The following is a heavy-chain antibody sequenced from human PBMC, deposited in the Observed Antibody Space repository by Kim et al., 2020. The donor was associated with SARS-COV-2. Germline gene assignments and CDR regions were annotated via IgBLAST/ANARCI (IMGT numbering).Heavy chain of an antibody. CDR1: GGSFSGYY. V-gene: IGHV4-34*01. Sequence: SETLSLTCAVYGGSFSGYYWSWIRQPPGKGLEWIGEINHSGSTNYNPSLKSRVTISVDTSKNQFSLKLSSVTAADTAVYYCARGGFHFWSGPIAYWGQGTTVTVSS. J-gene: IGHJ6*02. D-gene: IGHD3-3*02. CDR2: INHSGST. CDR3: ARGGFHFWSGPIAY.